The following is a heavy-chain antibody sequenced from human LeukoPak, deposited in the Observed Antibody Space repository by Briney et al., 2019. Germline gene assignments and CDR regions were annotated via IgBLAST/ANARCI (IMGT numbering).Heavy chain of an antibody. CDR3: ARNRPDTMIVVDLDY. Sequence: GGSLRLSCAASGFTFSSYSMNWVRQAPGKGLEWVSSISSSSSYIYYADSVKGRFTISRDNAKNSLYLQMNSLRAEDTAVYYCARNRPDTMIVVDLDYWGQGTLSPSP. D-gene: IGHD3-22*01. CDR2: ISSSSSYI. CDR1: GFTFSSYS. J-gene: IGHJ4*02. V-gene: IGHV3-21*01.